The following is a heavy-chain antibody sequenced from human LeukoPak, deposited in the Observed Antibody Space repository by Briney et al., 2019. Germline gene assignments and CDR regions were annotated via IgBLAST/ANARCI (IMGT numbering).Heavy chain of an antibody. CDR3: ARLEITFGGVIAS. CDR2: IYYSGST. J-gene: IGHJ5*02. V-gene: IGHV4-39*07. CDR1: GGSISGSNYY. Sequence: SETLSLTCTVSGGSISGSNYYWGWIRQPPGKGLEWIGSIYYSGSTYYNPSLKSRITISVDTSKNQFSLKLSSVTAADTAVYYCARLEITFGGVIASWGQGTLVTVSS. D-gene: IGHD3-16*02.